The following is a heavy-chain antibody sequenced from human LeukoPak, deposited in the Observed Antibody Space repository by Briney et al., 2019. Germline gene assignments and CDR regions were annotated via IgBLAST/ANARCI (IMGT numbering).Heavy chain of an antibody. D-gene: IGHD4-17*01. CDR3: ARDYGDYNEFTFDI. J-gene: IGHJ3*02. CDR1: GGSISSGGYY. Sequence: SETLSLTCTVSGGSISSGGYYWSWIRQHPGKGLEWIGYIYYSGSTYYNPPLKSRVTISVDTSKNQFSLKLSSVTAADTAVYYCARDYGDYNEFTFDIWGQGTMVTVSS. V-gene: IGHV4-30-4*08. CDR2: IYYSGST.